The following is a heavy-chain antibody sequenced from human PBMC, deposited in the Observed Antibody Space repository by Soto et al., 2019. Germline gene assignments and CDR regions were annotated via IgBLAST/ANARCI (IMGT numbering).Heavy chain of an antibody. CDR1: GGFLSESY. CDR3: VRIRYQLPSSVLWLDP. CDR2: INHVGGT. V-gene: IGHV4-34*01. Sequence: SETLYLTCAVYGGFLSESYWTWIRQPPGKGLEWIGEINHVGGTNYNPSLKSRVTMSVDTSQNQFSLRLISVTAADTAMYFCVRIRYQLPSSVLWLDPWGQGTPVTVSS. D-gene: IGHD3-16*01. J-gene: IGHJ5*02.